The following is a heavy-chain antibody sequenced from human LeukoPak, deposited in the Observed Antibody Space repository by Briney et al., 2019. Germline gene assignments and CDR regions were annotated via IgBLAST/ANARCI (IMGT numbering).Heavy chain of an antibody. V-gene: IGHV3-33*01. CDR2: IWYDGSNK. CDR1: GFTFSSYG. CDR3: AREGRYCSSSNCHFDY. D-gene: IGHD2-2*01. J-gene: IGHJ4*02. Sequence: SGGSLRLSCAASGFTFSSYGMHWVRQAPGKGLEWVAVIWYDGSNKYYADSVKGRFTISRDNSKNTLYLQMNSLRAEDTAVYYCAREGRYCSSSNCHFDYWGQGTLVTVSS.